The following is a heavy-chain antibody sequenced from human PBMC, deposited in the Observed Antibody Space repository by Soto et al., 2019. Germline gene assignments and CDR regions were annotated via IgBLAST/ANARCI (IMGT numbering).Heavy chain of an antibody. CDR1: GFTFMSFA. Sequence: PGGTLRLSCAASGFTFMSFAMRWVHKAPGKGLEWVSLISGSGGRTYYADSVKGRFTISRDNSKNTLSLQMNTLRAEDTAVYYRAKATRDYNDSSGYYYPYFDYWGQGTLGTVSS. D-gene: IGHD3-22*01. V-gene: IGHV3-23*01. CDR3: AKATRDYNDSSGYYYPYFDY. CDR2: ISGSGGRT. J-gene: IGHJ4*02.